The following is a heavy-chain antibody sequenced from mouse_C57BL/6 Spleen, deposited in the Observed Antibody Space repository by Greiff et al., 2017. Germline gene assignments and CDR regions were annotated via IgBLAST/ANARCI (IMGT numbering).Heavy chain of an antibody. CDR3: ARLDTTVVDYYAMDY. CDR2: IDPSDSET. CDR1: GYTFTSYW. J-gene: IGHJ4*01. Sequence: VQLQQSGAELVRPGSSVKLSCKASGYTFTSYWMHWVKQRPIQGLEWIGNIDPSDSETHYNQKFKDKATLTVDKSSSTAYMQLSSLTSEDSAVYYCARLDTTVVDYYAMDYWGQGTSVTVSS. V-gene: IGHV1-52*01. D-gene: IGHD1-1*01.